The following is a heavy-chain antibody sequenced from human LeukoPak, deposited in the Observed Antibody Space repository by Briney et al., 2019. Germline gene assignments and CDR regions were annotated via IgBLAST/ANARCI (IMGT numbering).Heavy chain of an antibody. D-gene: IGHD1-1*01. CDR1: GYTFSTYY. CDR2: INTSGGST. Sequence: GASVKVSCKASGYTFSTYYMHWVRQAPEQGLEWMGVINTSGGSTSYAQRFQGRVTMTRDTSTSTFYMELSSLRSEDTAVYYCARHSLPGTTPFDYWGQGTLVTVSS. CDR3: ARHSLPGTTPFDY. V-gene: IGHV1-46*01. J-gene: IGHJ4*02.